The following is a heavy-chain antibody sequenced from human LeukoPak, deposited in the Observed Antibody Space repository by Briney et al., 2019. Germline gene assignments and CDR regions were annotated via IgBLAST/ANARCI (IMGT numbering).Heavy chain of an antibody. CDR2: IIPILGTT. J-gene: IGHJ3*01. Sequence: SVKVSCKASGDTFSRYAISWLRQAPGQGLEWMGGIIPILGTTNYAQKFQGRVTITADESTSTLYMELRSLRSEDTAIYYCARDDYYDSSAYRENPFDVWGQGTMVTVSS. CDR3: ARDDYYDSSAYRENPFDV. V-gene: IGHV1-69*13. D-gene: IGHD3-22*01. CDR1: GDTFSRYA.